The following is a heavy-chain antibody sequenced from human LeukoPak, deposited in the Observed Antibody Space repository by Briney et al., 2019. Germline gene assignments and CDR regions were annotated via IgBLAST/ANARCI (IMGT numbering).Heavy chain of an antibody. D-gene: IGHD1-1*01. CDR1: GGSISNNNYY. CDR2: IYYNGNT. V-gene: IGHV4-39*01. CDR3: ARSIGATEATSFDY. Sequence: SETLSLTCTVSGGSISNNNYYWAWIRQPPGKRLEWIGRIYYNGNTYYNPSLRSRVTISVDTSKNQFSLRLSSVTAADTALYYCARSIGATEATSFDYWGQGTLVPVSS. J-gene: IGHJ4*02.